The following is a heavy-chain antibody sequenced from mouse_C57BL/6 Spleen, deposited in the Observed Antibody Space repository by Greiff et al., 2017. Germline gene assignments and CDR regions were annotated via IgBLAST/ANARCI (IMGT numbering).Heavy chain of an antibody. CDR3: ARGLLIAVDY. J-gene: IGHJ4*01. D-gene: IGHD1-1*01. V-gene: IGHV1-69*01. Sequence: QVQLQQPGAELVMPGASVKLSCKASGYTFTSYWMHWVKQRPGQGLEWIGEIDPSDSYTNYNQKFKGKSTLTVDKSSSTAYMQLSSLTSEDSAVYYCARGLLIAVDYGGQGTSVTVSS. CDR1: GYTFTSYW. CDR2: IDPSDSYT.